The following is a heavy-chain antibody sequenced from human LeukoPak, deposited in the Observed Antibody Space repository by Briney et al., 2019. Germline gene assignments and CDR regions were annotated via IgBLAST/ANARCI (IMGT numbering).Heavy chain of an antibody. CDR1: GYTFTSYG. D-gene: IGHD6-19*01. CDR3: ARVVAVADCFDY. J-gene: IGHJ4*02. Sequence: ASVKVSCKASGYTFTSYGISWVRQAPGQGLEWMGWISAYNGNTNYAQKLQGRVTMTTDTSTSTAYMELRSLRSDDTAVYYCARVVAVADCFDYWGQGALVTVSS. V-gene: IGHV1-18*01. CDR2: ISAYNGNT.